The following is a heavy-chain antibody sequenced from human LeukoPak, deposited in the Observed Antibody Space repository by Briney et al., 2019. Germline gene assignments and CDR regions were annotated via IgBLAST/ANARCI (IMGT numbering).Heavy chain of an antibody. V-gene: IGHV3-23*01. CDR1: GLTFSTYV. CDR2: ISRSGGST. Sequence: GGSLRLSCAASGLTFSTYVMYWVRQAPGKGLEWISTISRSGGSTYYADSVKGRFTISRDNSKNTVYLQMNSLRAEATAVYYCASRSVGSSYHFDYWGQGTLVTVSS. D-gene: IGHD1-26*01. J-gene: IGHJ4*02. CDR3: ASRSVGSSYHFDY.